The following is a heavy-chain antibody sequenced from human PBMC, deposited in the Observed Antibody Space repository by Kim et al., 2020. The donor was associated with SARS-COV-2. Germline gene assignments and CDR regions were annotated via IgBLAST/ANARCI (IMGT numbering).Heavy chain of an antibody. CDR3: AREPSTYFDY. CDR2: ST. Sequence: STYYADSVKGSLTISRDDSKNTVYLQMNSLRAEDTALYFCAREPSTYFDYWGQGTLVTVSS. J-gene: IGHJ4*02. V-gene: IGHV3-66*01.